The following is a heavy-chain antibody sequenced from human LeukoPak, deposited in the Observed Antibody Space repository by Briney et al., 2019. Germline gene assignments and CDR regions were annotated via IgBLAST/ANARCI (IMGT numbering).Heavy chain of an antibody. CDR1: GYTFTSYG. Sequence: ASVKVSCKASGYTFTSYGISWVRQAPGQGLEWMGWISAYNANTNYAQKLQGRVTMTTDTSTSTAYMELRSLRSDDTAVYYCARDHQHLNYYYGSGSYGHWGQGTLVTVSS. J-gene: IGHJ4*02. CDR2: ISAYNANT. D-gene: IGHD3-10*01. CDR3: ARDHQHLNYYYGSGSYGH. V-gene: IGHV1-18*01.